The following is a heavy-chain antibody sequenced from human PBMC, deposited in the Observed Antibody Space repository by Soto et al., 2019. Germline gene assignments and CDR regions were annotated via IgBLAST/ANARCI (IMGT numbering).Heavy chain of an antibody. V-gene: IGHV3-33*01. Sequence: QVQLVESGGGVVQPGRSLKLSCAASGFTFGRFGMHWVRQPPGKGLEWVAAIWNDGSNKLYADSVQGRFTISRDKSKNTLCQGINRRGAEDTAVYYSPRDHESGFGDSVRAGFDYWGQGTVVTGSS. CDR2: IWNDGSNK. J-gene: IGHJ4*02. CDR1: GFTFGRFG. D-gene: IGHD2-21*02. CDR3: PRDHESGFGDSVRAGFDY.